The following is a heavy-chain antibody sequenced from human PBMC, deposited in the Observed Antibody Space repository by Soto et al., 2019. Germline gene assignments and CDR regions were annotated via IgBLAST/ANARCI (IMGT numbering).Heavy chain of an antibody. Sequence: GGSLRLSCAASGFTFGSYAMSWVRLAPGKGLEWVSVAGPSGSSTFYADSVRGRFTISRDNVENTLYLQMNSLRVADTALYFCARTYYHDSTGYYRTFDYWGQGTLVTVSS. V-gene: IGHV3-23*01. D-gene: IGHD3-22*01. J-gene: IGHJ4*02. CDR1: GFTFGSYA. CDR2: AGPSGSST. CDR3: ARTYYHDSTGYYRTFDY.